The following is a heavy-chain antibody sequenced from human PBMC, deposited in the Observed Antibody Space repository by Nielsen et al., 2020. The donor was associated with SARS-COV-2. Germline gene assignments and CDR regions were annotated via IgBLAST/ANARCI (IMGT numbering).Heavy chain of an antibody. J-gene: IGHJ5*02. V-gene: IGHV1-2*06. CDR2: INPNSGGT. CDR1: GYTFTGYY. CDR3: AREGRGYSYGTGYNWFDP. D-gene: IGHD5-18*01. Sequence: ASVKVSCKASGYTFTGYYMHWVRQAPGQGLEWMGRINPNSGGTNYAQKFQGRVTMTRDTSISTAYMELSRLRSDDTAVYYCAREGRGYSYGTGYNWFDPWGQGTLVTVSS.